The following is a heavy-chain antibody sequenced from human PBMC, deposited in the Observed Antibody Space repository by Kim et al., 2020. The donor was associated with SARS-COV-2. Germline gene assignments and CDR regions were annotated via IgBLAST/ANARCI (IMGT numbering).Heavy chain of an antibody. V-gene: IGHV3-23*01. CDR1: GLPFSSYA. CDR3: AKPPYSNDWYY. Sequence: GGSLRLSCAASGLPFSSYAMSWVRQAPGKGLEWVSAISSSGGSTYYADSVKGRFTISRDNSKNTLYLQMNSLRAEDTAVYFCAKPPYSNDWYYRGQGTLVTVSS. J-gene: IGHJ4*02. D-gene: IGHD6-19*01. CDR2: ISSSGGST.